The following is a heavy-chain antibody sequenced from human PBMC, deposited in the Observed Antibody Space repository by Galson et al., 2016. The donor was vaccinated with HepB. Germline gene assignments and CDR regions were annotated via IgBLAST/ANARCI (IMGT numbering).Heavy chain of an antibody. CDR2: ISGSGYTT. Sequence: SLRLSCAASGFTFSSYAMSWVRQAPGKGLDWVPAISGSGYTTYYADSVKGRFTISRDNSKNTLYLQMSSLSAEDTAVYYCTKARMPVDYWGRGTLVVVSP. V-gene: IGHV3-23*01. D-gene: IGHD1-14*01. CDR1: GFTFSSYA. J-gene: IGHJ4*02. CDR3: TKARMPVDY.